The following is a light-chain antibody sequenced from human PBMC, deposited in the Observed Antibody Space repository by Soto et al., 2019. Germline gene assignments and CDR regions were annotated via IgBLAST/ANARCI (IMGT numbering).Light chain of an antibody. J-gene: IGKJ2*01. CDR1: QGIGSW. CDR3: QQANSLHQT. V-gene: IGKV1-12*01. Sequence: DIQMTQSPSSVSASVGDRVTITCRASQGIGSWLAWYQQKPRKAPKLLIYAASSLQSGLPSRFSDSGFGTDFTLSISSPQPEDFATYYGQQANSLHQTFGQGTKLEIK. CDR2: AAS.